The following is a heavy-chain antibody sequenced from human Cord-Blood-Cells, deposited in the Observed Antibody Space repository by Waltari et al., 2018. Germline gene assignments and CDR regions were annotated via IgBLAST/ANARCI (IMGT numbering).Heavy chain of an antibody. D-gene: IGHD3-3*01. CDR2: INTNTGNP. CDR3: ARDREKVFWSGYNWFDP. J-gene: IGHJ5*02. Sequence: QVQLVQSGSELKKPGASVKVSCKASGYTFTSHAMNWVRQAPGQGLEWMGWINTNTGNPTYAQGFTGRFVFSLDTSVSTAYLQISSLKAEDTAVYYCARDREKVFWSGYNWFDPWGQGTLVTVSS. CDR1: GYTFTSHA. V-gene: IGHV7-4-1*02.